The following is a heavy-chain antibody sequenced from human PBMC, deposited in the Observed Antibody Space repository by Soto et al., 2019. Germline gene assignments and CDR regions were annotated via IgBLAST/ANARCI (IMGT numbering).Heavy chain of an antibody. V-gene: IGHV3-48*02. CDR1: GLPFGTIP. J-gene: IGHJ4*02. CDR3: ASGDYADHAGAAY. Sequence: LVKPGGALVNPGGPWSLPCEPSGLPFGTIPWSGVGRAQGKGLKGVSYISSSGRTIHYANSVRGRFTISRDNAKKSLYLQMNSLRDEDTAIYYCASGDYADHAGAAYGGQGTLVTVSS. CDR2: ISSSGRTI. D-gene: IGHD4-17*01.